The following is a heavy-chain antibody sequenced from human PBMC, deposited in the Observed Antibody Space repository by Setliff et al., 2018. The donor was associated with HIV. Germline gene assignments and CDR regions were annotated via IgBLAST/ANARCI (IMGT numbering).Heavy chain of an antibody. J-gene: IGHJ5*02. CDR2: ISSGSSYI. D-gene: IGHD3-22*01. Sequence: GGSLRLSCAASGFTVSSNYMSWVRQAPGKGLEWVSSISSGSSYIYYADSVKGRFTFARDNAKNSLYLQMNTLRAADTAVYYCASPAYSSGWYGHWGQGTRVTVSS. V-gene: IGHV3-21*01. CDR3: ASPAYSSGWYGH. CDR1: GFTVSSNY.